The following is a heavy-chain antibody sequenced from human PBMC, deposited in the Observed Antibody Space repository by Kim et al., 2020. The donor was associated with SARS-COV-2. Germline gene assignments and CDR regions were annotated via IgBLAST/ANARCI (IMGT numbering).Heavy chain of an antibody. CDR3: ARAANVVVRYYYYYGMDV. V-gene: IGHV1-8*01. D-gene: IGHD3-22*01. CDR1: GYTFTSYD. J-gene: IGHJ6*02. CDR2: MNPNSGNT. Sequence: ASVKVSCKASGYTFTSYDINWVRQATGQGLEWMGWMNPNSGNTGYAQKFQGRVTMTRNTSISTAYMELSSLRSEDTAVYYCARAANVVVRYYYYYGMDVWGQGTTVTVSS.